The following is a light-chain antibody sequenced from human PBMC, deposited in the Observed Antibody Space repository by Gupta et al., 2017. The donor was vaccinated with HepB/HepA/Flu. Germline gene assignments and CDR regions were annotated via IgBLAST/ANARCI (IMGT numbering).Light chain of an antibody. CDR2: GAS. CDR3: QQYGSSPLT. V-gene: IGKV3-20*01. J-gene: IGKJ4*01. Sequence: EIVLTQSPGTLSLSPVERATLSCRASQSVSSSYLAWYQQKPGQAPRLLIYGASSRATGIPDRFSGSGSGTDFTLTISRLEPEDFAVYYCQQYGSSPLTFGGGTKMEIK. CDR1: QSVSSSY.